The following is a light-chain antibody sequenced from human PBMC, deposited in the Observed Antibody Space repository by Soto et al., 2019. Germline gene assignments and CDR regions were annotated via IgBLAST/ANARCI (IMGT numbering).Light chain of an antibody. J-gene: IGKJ2*01. CDR3: MQATLSDT. CDR2: KIS. V-gene: IGKV2-24*01. CDR1: QSLVHIDGNTY. Sequence: DIVLTQTRLSSPVTLGQPASISCRSSQSLVHIDGNTYFNWLQQRPGQPPRLLIYKISNRFPGVPDRFSGSGAGTDFTLKISRVEAEDVGVYYCMQATLSDTFGQGTRLEIK.